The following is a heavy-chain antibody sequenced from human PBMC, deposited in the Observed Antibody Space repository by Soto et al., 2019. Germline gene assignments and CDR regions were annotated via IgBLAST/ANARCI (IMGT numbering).Heavy chain of an antibody. V-gene: IGHV4-4*07. CDR3: ARGMTPPGAPAWYYFDS. J-gene: IGHJ4*02. CDR2: FSLSGTT. Sequence: PSETLSLTCSVSGASIAGSSYWSWIRQPAGKGLEWIGRFSLSGTTNYSPSLRSRVTMSADVSKNQFSLRLTSVTAADTALYYCARGMTPPGAPAWYYFDSWGQRALVTVSS. CDR1: GASIAGSSY. D-gene: IGHD2-8*02.